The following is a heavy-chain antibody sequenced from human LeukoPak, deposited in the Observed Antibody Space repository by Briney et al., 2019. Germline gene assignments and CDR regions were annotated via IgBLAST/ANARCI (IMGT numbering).Heavy chain of an antibody. J-gene: IGHJ5*02. D-gene: IGHD3-10*01. V-gene: IGHV1-18*01. CDR3: ARSYGSGSLNWFDP. CDR2: ISAYNGNT. CDR1: GYTFKSYG. Sequence: GASVKVSCKASGYTFKSYGISWVRQAPGQGLEWMGWISAYNGNTNYAQKLQGRVTMTTDTSTSTAYMELRSLRSDDTAVYYCARSYGSGSLNWFDPWGQGTLVTVSS.